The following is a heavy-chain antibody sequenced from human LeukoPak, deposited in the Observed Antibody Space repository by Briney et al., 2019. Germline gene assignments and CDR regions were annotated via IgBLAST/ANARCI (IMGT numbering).Heavy chain of an antibody. J-gene: IGHJ6*02. D-gene: IGHD3-16*01. CDR3: ARDWGYYYYYGMDV. CDR1: EFTFSSYA. Sequence: GGSLRLSCAASEFTFSSYAMGWVRQAPGKGLEWVSSISSSSSYIYYADSVKGRFTISRDNAKNSLYLQMNSLRAEDTAVYYCARDWGYYYYYGMDVWGQGTTVTVSS. CDR2: ISSSSSYI. V-gene: IGHV3-21*01.